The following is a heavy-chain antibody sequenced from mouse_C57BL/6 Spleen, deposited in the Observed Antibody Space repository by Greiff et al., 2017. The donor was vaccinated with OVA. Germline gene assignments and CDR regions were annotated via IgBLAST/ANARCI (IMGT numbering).Heavy chain of an antibody. J-gene: IGHJ4*01. Sequence: EVMLVESGGDLVKPGGSLKLSCAASGFTFSSYGMSWVRQTPDKRLEWVATISSGGSYTYYPDSVKGRFTISRDNAKNTLYLQMSSLKSEDTAMYYCASRDYGNAMDYWGQGTSVTVSS. CDR1: GFTFSSYG. V-gene: IGHV5-6*02. CDR2: ISSGGSYT. D-gene: IGHD1-1*01. CDR3: ASRDYGNAMDY.